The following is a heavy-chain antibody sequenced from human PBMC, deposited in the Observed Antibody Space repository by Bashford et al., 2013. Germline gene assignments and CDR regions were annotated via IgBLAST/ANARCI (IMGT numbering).Heavy chain of an antibody. D-gene: IGHD6-19*01. Sequence: PARRTRSCSEWEGRSLXLVPANYAQKFQGRVTITADESTSTAYMELSSLRSEDTAVYYCARAFSSGWMNYWGQGTLVTVSS. CDR2: RSLXLVPA. V-gene: IGHV1-69*01. J-gene: IGHJ4*02. CDR3: ARAFSSGWMNY.